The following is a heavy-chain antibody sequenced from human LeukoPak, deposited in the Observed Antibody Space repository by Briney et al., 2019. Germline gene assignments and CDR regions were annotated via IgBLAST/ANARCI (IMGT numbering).Heavy chain of an antibody. CDR1: GCTFTGYY. CDR3: ARANQNYFDY. J-gene: IGHJ4*02. V-gene: IGHV1-2*02. D-gene: IGHD1-14*01. CDR2: IIPNNGGT. Sequence: ASVKVSCRTSGCTFTGYYMHWVRQAPGQGLEWMGWIIPNNGGTNYAQQFQGRVTMTRDTSISTAFMELSRLTSDDTAIYYCARANQNYFDYWGQGTLVTVSS.